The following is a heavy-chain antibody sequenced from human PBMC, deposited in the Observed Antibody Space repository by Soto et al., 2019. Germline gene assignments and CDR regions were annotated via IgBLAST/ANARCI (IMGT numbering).Heavy chain of an antibody. CDR2: IYYTGST. CDR1: GGSISRNHYY. CDR3: ARLIGKGSDWCWGFDP. V-gene: IGHV4-39*01. D-gene: IGHD6-19*01. Sequence: QLQLQESGPGLVKPSETLSLTCTVSGGSISRNHYYWGWIRQPPGKGLEWIGNIYYTGSTYYNPSLKSRVTISVDTSRNQFSLKVTSVTAADTAVYYCARLIGKGSDWCWGFDPWGQGTLVTVSS. J-gene: IGHJ5*02.